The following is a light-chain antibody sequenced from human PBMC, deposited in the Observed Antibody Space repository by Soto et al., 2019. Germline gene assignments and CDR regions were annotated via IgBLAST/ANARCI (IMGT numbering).Light chain of an antibody. CDR1: QDISSA. V-gene: IGKV1-13*02. CDR2: DAA. J-gene: IGKJ4*01. CDR3: QQYSSYPLT. Sequence: AIQLTQSPSSLSASVGDRVTITCRASQDISSALAWYQQKPGEAPKVLLFDAASLESGVPSRFSGSGSGTDFTLTLSSLQPEDFATYCCQQYSSYPLTFGGGTKVEIK.